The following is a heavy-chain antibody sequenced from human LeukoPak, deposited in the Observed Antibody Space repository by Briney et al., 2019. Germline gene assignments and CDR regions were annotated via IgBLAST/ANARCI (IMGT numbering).Heavy chain of an antibody. V-gene: IGHV4-34*01. CDR1: GGSFSGYY. Sequence: SETLSLTCAVYGGSFSGYYWSWIRQPPGKGLEWIGEINHSGSTNYNPSLKSRVAISVDTSKNLFSLKVSSVTAADTAVYYCARGRSNYYGMDVWGQGTTVTVSS. D-gene: IGHD1-26*01. J-gene: IGHJ6*02. CDR3: ARGRSNYYGMDV. CDR2: INHSGST.